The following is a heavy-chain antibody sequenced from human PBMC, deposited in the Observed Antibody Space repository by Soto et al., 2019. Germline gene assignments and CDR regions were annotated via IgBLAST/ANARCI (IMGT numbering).Heavy chain of an antibody. CDR2: INHSGST. J-gene: IGHJ4*02. CDR1: GGSFSGYY. D-gene: IGHD3-10*01. CDR3: ARGPIYYGSGSYYSRKCFDY. V-gene: IGHV4-34*01. Sequence: PSETLSLTCAVYGGSFSGYYWSWIRQPPGKGLEWIGEINHSGSTNYNPSLKSRVTISVDTSKNQFSLKLSSVTAADTAGYYCARGPIYYGSGSYYSRKCFDYWGEGTLFTVSS.